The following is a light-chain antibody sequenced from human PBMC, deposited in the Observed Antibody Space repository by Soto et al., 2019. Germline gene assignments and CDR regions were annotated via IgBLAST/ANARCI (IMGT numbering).Light chain of an antibody. V-gene: IGKV1-5*03. CDR2: KAS. Sequence: DIQMTQSPSTLSASVGDRVTITCRARQSISSWLAWYQQKPGKAPNLLIYKASSLESGVPSRFSGSGSGTEFKLTISSLQPDDFATYYCQQYNSYPLTFGGGTKVEIK. CDR3: QQYNSYPLT. CDR1: QSISSW. J-gene: IGKJ4*02.